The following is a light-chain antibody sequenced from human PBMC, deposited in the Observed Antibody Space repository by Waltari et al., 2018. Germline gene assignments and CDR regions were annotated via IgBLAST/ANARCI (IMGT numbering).Light chain of an antibody. Sequence: QSALTQPPPASGSPGQSVTIPCTGPSRDVGIYEYVSWYQQRPGKAPKLIIYAVTERPSGVPDRFSGSKSGNTASLTVFGLQTEDEGTYYCGSYAGSKILLFGGGTELTVL. CDR2: AVT. J-gene: IGLJ3*02. CDR1: SRDVGIYEY. V-gene: IGLV2-8*01. CDR3: GSYAGSKILL.